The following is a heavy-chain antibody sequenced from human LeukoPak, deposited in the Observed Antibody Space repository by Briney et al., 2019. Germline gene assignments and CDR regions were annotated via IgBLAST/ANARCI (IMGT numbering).Heavy chain of an antibody. CDR2: IYHCGTT. J-gene: IGHJ3*02. Sequence: SQTLSLTCAVSGGSISSGGYSWSWLRQPPGKGLDWIGYIYHCGTTYYNPSLKSRVTISVDRSKNQFSLKLSSVTAADTAVYYCAREVGNSGAFDIWGQGTMVTVSS. V-gene: IGHV4-30-2*01. CDR1: GGSISSGGYS. CDR3: AREVGNSGAFDI. D-gene: IGHD4-23*01.